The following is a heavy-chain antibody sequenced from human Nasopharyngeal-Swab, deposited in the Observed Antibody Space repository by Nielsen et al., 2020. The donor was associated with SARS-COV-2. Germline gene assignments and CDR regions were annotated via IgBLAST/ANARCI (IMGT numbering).Heavy chain of an antibody. CDR2: IYYSGST. D-gene: IGHD3-22*01. V-gene: IGHV4-31*03. CDR3: ARALYYYEPLDAFDI. J-gene: IGHJ3*02. Sequence: LRLSCTVSGGSISSGGYYWSWIRQHPGKGLEWIGYIYYSGSTYYNPSLKSRVTISVDTSKNQFSLKLSSVTAADMAVYYCARALYYYEPLDAFDIWGQGTMVTVSS. CDR1: GGSISSGGYY.